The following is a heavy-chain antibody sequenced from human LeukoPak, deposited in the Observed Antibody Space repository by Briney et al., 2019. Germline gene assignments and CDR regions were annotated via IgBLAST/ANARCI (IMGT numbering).Heavy chain of an antibody. CDR3: ARERVDTAMVDRYYFDY. CDR2: IKQDGSEK. V-gene: IGHV3-7*01. CDR1: GFTFSSYW. J-gene: IGHJ4*02. D-gene: IGHD5-18*01. Sequence: PGGSLRLSCAASGFTFSSYWMSWARRAPGKGLEWVANIKQDGSEKYYVDSVKGRFTISRDNAKNSLYLQMNSLRAEDTAVYYCARERVDTAMVDRYYFDYWGQGTLVTVSS.